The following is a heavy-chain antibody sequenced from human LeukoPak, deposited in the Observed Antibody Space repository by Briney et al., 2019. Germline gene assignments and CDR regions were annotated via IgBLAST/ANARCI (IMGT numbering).Heavy chain of an antibody. J-gene: IGHJ3*02. D-gene: IGHD3-3*01. CDR2: INPNSGGT. CDR3: AREGDFWSGDALLPDGAFDI. V-gene: IGHV1-2*02. Sequence: ASVKVSCKASGYTFIGFYMHWIRQAPGQGLEWMGWINPNSGGTNYAQKFQGRVTMTRDTSISTAYMELSRLRSDDTAVYYCAREGDFWSGDALLPDGAFDIWGQGTMVTVSS. CDR1: GYTFIGFY.